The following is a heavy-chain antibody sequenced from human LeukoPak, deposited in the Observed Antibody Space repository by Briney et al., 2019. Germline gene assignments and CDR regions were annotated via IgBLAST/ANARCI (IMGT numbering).Heavy chain of an antibody. V-gene: IGHV4-38-2*02. CDR3: ARVTTQYYYYYMDV. Sequence: SETLSLTCTVSGYSISSGYYWGWIRQPPGKGLEWIGSIYHSGSTYYNPSLKSRVTISVDTSKNQFSLKLSSVTAADTAVYYCARVTTQYYYYYMDVWGKGTTVTVSS. D-gene: IGHD2/OR15-2a*01. J-gene: IGHJ6*03. CDR2: IYHSGST. CDR1: GYSISSGYY.